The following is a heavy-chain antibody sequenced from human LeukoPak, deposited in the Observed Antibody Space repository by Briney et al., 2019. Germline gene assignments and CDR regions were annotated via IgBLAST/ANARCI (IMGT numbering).Heavy chain of an antibody. J-gene: IGHJ6*02. CDR2: IYSGGST. Sequence: PGGSLRLSCTASGFIVSNNYMSWARQAPGKGLEWVSVIYSGGSTYYADSVKGRFTISRDNSKNTLYLQMNSLRAEDTAVYYCARDGSGSYFYYGMDVWGQGTTVTVSS. CDR3: ARDGSGSYFYYGMDV. D-gene: IGHD3-10*01. V-gene: IGHV3-66*01. CDR1: GFIVSNNY.